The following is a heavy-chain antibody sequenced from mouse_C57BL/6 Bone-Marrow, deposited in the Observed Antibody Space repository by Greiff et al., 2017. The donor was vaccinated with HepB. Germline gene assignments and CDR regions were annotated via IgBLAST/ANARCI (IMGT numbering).Heavy chain of an antibody. Sequence: QVQLQQPGAELVRPGTSVKLSCKASGYTFTSYWMHWVKQRPGQGLEWIGVIDPSDSYTNYNQKLKGKATLTVDTSSSTAYMQLSSLTSEDSAVYYCARRGLRLGLYAMDYWGQGTSVTVSS. CDR3: ARRGLRLGLYAMDY. CDR1: GYTFTSYW. D-gene: IGHD2-4*01. J-gene: IGHJ4*01. CDR2: IDPSDSYT. V-gene: IGHV1-59*01.